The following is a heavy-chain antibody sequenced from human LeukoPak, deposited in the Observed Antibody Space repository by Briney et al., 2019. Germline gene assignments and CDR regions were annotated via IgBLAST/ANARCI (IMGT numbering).Heavy chain of an antibody. V-gene: IGHV3-15*01. J-gene: IGHJ4*02. D-gene: IGHD2-2*02. CDR3: TASSTSCYIC. CDR1: GFTFSNAW. Sequence: GGPLRLPCAASGFTFSNAWMSWVRQAPGKGLEWVGRIKSKTDGGTTDYAAPVKGRFTISRDDSKNTLYLQMNSLKTEDTAVYYCTASSTSCYICWGQGTLVTVSS. CDR2: IKSKTDGGTT.